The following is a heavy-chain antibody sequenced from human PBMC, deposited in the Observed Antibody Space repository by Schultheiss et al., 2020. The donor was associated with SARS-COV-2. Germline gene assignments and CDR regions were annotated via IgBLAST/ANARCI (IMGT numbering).Heavy chain of an antibody. CDR3: AKGLGMYYYDSSGYSPIDY. D-gene: IGHD3-22*01. J-gene: IGHJ4*02. V-gene: IGHV3-23*01. CDR1: GFTFSSYA. Sequence: GGSLRLSCAASGFTFSSYAMSWVRQAPGKGLEWVSAISGSGGSTYYADSVKGRFTISRDNSKNTLYLQMNSLRAEDTAVYYCAKGLGMYYYDSSGYSPIDYWGQGTLVTVSS. CDR2: ISGSGGST.